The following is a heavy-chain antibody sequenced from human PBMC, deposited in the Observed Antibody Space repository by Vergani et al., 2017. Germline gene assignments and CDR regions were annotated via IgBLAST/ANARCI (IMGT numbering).Heavy chain of an antibody. CDR2: IYNSGNG. CDR3: ASGKYYSDSTSHFRGRYCDG. D-gene: IGHD3-16*01. V-gene: IGHV4-39*01. J-gene: IGHJ2*01. Sequence: QMQLQESGPGLVKASETLSLTCTVSGDSIISRSYYWGWIRQPPGKGLEWIGSIYNSGNGDSSSSLKSRVTISADTSKNQFSLRLTSVTAADTAVYYCASGKYYSDSTSHFRGRYCDGWGRGTLFTVPS. CDR1: GDSIISRSYY.